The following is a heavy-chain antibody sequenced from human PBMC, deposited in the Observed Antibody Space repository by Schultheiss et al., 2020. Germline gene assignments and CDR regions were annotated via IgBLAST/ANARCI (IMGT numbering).Heavy chain of an antibody. CDR1: GFTVSSNY. V-gene: IGHV3-23*01. CDR2: ISGSGGST. J-gene: IGHJ6*02. D-gene: IGHD2-21*02. CDR3: AKWEYCGGDIIGYYYYYGMDV. Sequence: GGSLRLSCAASGFTVSSNYMSWVRQAPGKGLEWVSAISGSGGSTYYADSVKGRFTISRDNSKNTLYLQMNSLRAEDTAVYYCAKWEYCGGDIIGYYYYYGMDVWGQGTTVTVSS.